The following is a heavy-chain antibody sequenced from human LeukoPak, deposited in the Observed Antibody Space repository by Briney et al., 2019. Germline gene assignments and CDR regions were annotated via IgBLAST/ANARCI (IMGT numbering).Heavy chain of an antibody. V-gene: IGHV4-59*01. CDR2: IYDSGST. Sequence: SETLSLTCTVSGGSISSYYWSWIRQPPGKGLEWISYIYDSGSTNYNPSLKGRVTISVDMSKNQFSLKLSSVTAADTAVYYCARGSYRFDFWGQGTLVTVSS. CDR1: GGSISSYY. J-gene: IGHJ4*02. CDR3: ARGSYRFDF.